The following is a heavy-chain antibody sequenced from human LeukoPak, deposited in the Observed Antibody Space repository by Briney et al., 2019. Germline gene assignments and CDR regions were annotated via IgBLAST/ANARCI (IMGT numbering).Heavy chain of an antibody. CDR2: IYPGDSDP. J-gene: IGHJ4*02. D-gene: IGHD6-13*01. Sequence: GESLKISCEGSGYTFTNHWIGWVRQMPGKGLEWMGIIYPGDSDPRYSPSFQGQVTISADKSISTAYLQWSSLKASDSAMYYCVRHGLGSSWFGFDYWGQGTLVTVSS. CDR3: VRHGLGSSWFGFDY. V-gene: IGHV5-51*01. CDR1: GYTFTNHW.